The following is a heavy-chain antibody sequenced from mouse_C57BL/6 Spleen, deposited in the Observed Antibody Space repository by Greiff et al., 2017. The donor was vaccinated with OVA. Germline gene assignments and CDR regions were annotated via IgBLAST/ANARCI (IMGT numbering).Heavy chain of an antibody. J-gene: IGHJ2*01. CDR3: ARRTVSFDY. Sequence: QVQLQQSGAELVKPGASVKLSCKASGYTFTSYWMQWVKQRPGQGLEWIGEIDPSDSYTNYNQKFKGKATLTVDTSSSTAYMQLSSLTSEDSAVYYCARRTVSFDYWGQGTTLTVSS. CDR1: GYTFTSYW. D-gene: IGHD1-1*01. CDR2: IDPSDSYT. V-gene: IGHV1-50*01.